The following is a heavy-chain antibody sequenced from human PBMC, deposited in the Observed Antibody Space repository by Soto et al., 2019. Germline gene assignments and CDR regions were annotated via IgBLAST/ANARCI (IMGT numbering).Heavy chain of an antibody. Sequence: SETLSLTCTVSGGSISSGDYYWSWIRHPPGKGLEWIGYIYYSGSTYYNPSLKSRVTISVDTSKNQFSLKLSSVTAADTAVYYCARTVKVTYYYDKFHGATKADHSNWFDPWAQGTLVTVSS. CDR1: GGSISSGDYY. J-gene: IGHJ5*02. D-gene: IGHD3-22*01. CDR2: IYYSGST. CDR3: ARTVKVTYYYDKFHGATKADHSNWFDP. V-gene: IGHV4-30-4*01.